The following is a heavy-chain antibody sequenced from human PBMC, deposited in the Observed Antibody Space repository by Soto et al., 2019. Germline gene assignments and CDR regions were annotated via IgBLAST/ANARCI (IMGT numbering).Heavy chain of an antibody. D-gene: IGHD1-20*01. Sequence: SETLSLTCTVFGGSISSYYWSWIRQPPGKGLEWIGYIYYSGSTNYNPSLKSRVTISVDTSKNQFSLKLSSVTAADTVVYYCARDTRYNWNYFDYWGQGTLVTVSS. J-gene: IGHJ4*02. CDR2: IYYSGST. CDR1: GGSISSYY. CDR3: ARDTRYNWNYFDY. V-gene: IGHV4-59*01.